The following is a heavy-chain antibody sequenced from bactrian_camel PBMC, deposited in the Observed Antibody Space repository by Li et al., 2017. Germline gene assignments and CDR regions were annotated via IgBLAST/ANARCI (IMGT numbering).Heavy chain of an antibody. V-gene: IGHV3S1*01. CDR3: ARDLYGGSWYRFAY. D-gene: IGHD6*01. CDR2: IDDGARTT. CDR1: GFTGRTFW. J-gene: IGHJ6*01. Sequence: VQLVESGGGLVKSGESLRISCAGLGFTGRTFWMSWVRQAPGKGLEWVSAIDDGARTTLYAESVKDRFTISRDDAKHTLYLQLNSLKTEDTAIYYCARDLYGGSWYRFAYWGQGTQVTVS.